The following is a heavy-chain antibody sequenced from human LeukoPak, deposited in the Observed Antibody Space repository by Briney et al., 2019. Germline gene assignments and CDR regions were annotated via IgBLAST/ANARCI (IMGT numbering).Heavy chain of an antibody. CDR3: ARDWWPRQITQTWSYSFDY. D-gene: IGHD3-10*01. Sequence: GASVKVSCKASGYTFTIYAMNWVRQAPGQGLEWMGWINTNTRNPTYAQDLTGRFVFSLDTSVSTAYLQISSLKTDDTAVYYCARDWWPRQITQTWSYSFDYWGQGTLVTVSS. J-gene: IGHJ4*02. V-gene: IGHV7-4-1*02. CDR1: GYTFTIYA. CDR2: INTNTRNP.